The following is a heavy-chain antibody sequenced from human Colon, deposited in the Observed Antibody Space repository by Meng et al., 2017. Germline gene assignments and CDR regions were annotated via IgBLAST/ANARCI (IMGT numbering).Heavy chain of an antibody. CDR2: ISSSSSYI. CDR1: GFTFSSYS. Sequence: GGSLRLSCAASGFTFSSYSMNWVRQAPGKGLEWVSSISSSSSYIYYADSVKGRFTISRDNAKNSLYLQMNSLRAEDTAVYYCARDIPHYYDSSGYYEFDYWGQGTLVTVSS. D-gene: IGHD3-22*01. V-gene: IGHV3-21*01. J-gene: IGHJ4*02. CDR3: ARDIPHYYDSSGYYEFDY.